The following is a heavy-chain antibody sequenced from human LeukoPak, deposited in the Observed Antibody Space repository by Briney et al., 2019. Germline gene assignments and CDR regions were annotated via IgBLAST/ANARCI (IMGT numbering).Heavy chain of an antibody. V-gene: IGHV4-34*01. J-gene: IGHJ5*02. D-gene: IGHD6-13*01. Sequence: SETLSLTCAVYGGSFSGYYWSWIRQPPGKGLEWIGEINHSGSTYYNPSLKSRVTVSVDTSKNQFSLKLNSVTAADTAVYYCARLPSSSWLNWFDPWGQGTLVTVSS. CDR3: ARLPSSSWLNWFDP. CDR2: INHSGST. CDR1: GGSFSGYY.